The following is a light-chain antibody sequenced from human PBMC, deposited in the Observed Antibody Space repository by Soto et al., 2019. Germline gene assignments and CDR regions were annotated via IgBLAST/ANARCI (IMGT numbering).Light chain of an antibody. CDR2: TAS. CDR1: QSISNW. V-gene: IGKV1-5*03. J-gene: IGKJ4*01. CDR3: QQYDSYSGLT. Sequence: DIQMTQSPSTLSASVGDRVTITCRASQSISNWLAWYQQKPGKAPKLLIYTASNLNSGVPSRFSGSGSGTEFTLTISSLQPDDFATYYCQQYDSYSGLTFGGGTKVVIK.